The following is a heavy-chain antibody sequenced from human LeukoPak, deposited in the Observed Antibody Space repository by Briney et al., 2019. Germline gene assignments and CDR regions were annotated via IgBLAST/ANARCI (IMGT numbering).Heavy chain of an antibody. CDR1: GGTLTIYP. D-gene: IGHD3-9*01. J-gene: IGHJ4*02. Sequence: GSSVTVSLTSSGGTLTIYPINWVRQAPAPGREWMGRSIPILSQSNYAQKLQGTVSITTDKFKSTAYMELSSLRSEDTAVYYCAADGDILTGYSYYLGQGPLVTVAS. CDR3: AADGDILTGYSYY. V-gene: IGHV1-69*02. CDR2: SIPILSQS.